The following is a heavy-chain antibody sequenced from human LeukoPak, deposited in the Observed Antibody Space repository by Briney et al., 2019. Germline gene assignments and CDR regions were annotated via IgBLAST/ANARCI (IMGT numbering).Heavy chain of an antibody. CDR2: LFSSGTT. CDR3: AGDQGYSDYYFDY. V-gene: IGHV4-4*07. CDR1: GGSISSYY. J-gene: IGHJ4*02. D-gene: IGHD4-11*01. Sequence: PSETLSLTCTGSGGSISSYYWSWIRQPAGKGLEWIGRLFSSGTTNYNPSLKSRVTISVDKSKNQFSLILTSVTAADSAVYYCAGDQGYSDYYFDYWGQGSLVTVSS.